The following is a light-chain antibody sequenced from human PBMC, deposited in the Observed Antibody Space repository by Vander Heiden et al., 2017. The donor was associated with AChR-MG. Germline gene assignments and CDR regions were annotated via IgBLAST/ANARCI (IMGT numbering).Light chain of an antibody. Sequence: SALTQPRSVSGSPGQSVTISCTGTGTNVGGYNYVSWYQQPPGKAPNLIFYDVSRRPAVVPGCFSASKAGNTASLTISGLEAEEEAYYYCCADAGTYTWVFGGGTKLTVL. J-gene: IGLJ3*02. CDR1: GTNVGGYNY. V-gene: IGLV2-11*01. CDR2: DVS. CDR3: CADAGTYTWV.